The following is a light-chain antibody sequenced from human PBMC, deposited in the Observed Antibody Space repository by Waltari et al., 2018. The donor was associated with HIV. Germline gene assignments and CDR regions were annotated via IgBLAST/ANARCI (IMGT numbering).Light chain of an antibody. Sequence: QSVLTQPPSASGAPGQRVSISCSGGNSNIGRYAVSWYQQLPGPAPKLLIYSNTQRPSGVPDRFSGSKSGTSASLAIGGLQSEDEADYYCAAWDDSLSGSVVFGGGTKLNVL. J-gene: IGLJ2*01. CDR3: AAWDDSLSGSVV. V-gene: IGLV1-44*01. CDR1: NSNIGRYA. CDR2: SNT.